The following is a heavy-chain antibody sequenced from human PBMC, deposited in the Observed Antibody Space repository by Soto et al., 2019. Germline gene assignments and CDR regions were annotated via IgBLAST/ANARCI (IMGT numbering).Heavy chain of an antibody. D-gene: IGHD3-9*01. Sequence: ASVKVSCKASGYTCTSYGFSWVRRAPGQGLERMGWNSADNGNTNYAQKLQGRVTMTTDTSTSTAYMELRSLRSDDTAVYYCARDGFESLLFGRLDPWGQRTLVTVPS. CDR2: NSADNGNT. V-gene: IGHV1-18*04. CDR3: ARDGFESLLFGRLDP. CDR1: GYTCTSYG. J-gene: IGHJ5*02.